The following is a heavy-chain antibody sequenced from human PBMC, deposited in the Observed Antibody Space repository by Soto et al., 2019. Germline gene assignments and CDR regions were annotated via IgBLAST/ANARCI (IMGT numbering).Heavy chain of an antibody. CDR2: ISQDGTNT. CDR3: AKNGYSYGSYYGMDV. J-gene: IGHJ6*02. D-gene: IGHD5-18*01. V-gene: IGHV3-30*18. Sequence: VQLVESGGGVVQPGRSLRLSCAASGLTFSRYVMHWVRQAPGKGLEWVALISQDGTNTYYADSVKGRFTISRDNSKNTLDLQMNSLRAEDTAMYYCAKNGYSYGSYYGMDVWGQGTTVTVSS. CDR1: GLTFSRYV.